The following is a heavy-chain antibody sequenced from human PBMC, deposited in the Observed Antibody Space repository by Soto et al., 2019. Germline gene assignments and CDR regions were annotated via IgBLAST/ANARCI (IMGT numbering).Heavy chain of an antibody. V-gene: IGHV3-9*01. Sequence: LRLSCAASGFTFDDYAMHWVRQAPGKGLEWVSGISWNSGSIGYADSVKGRFTISRDNAKNSLYLQMNSLRAEDTALYYCAKDGNYYDSSGYLAYWGQGTLVTVSS. CDR3: AKDGNYYDSSGYLAY. CDR1: GFTFDDYA. J-gene: IGHJ4*02. CDR2: ISWNSGSI. D-gene: IGHD3-22*01.